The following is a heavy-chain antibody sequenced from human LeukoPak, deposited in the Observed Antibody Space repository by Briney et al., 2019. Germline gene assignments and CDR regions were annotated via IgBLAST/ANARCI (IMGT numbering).Heavy chain of an antibody. J-gene: IGHJ4*02. CDR1: GFSLRSTS. V-gene: IGHV3-23*03. CDR3: AKRLNHNYFEY. D-gene: IGHD6-19*01. CDR2: IYSDSSDT. Sequence: GVSLRLSSVASGFSLRSTSMAWARQAPGGRPDWVSDIYSDSSDTYYADSVKGRFSISRDDSKNTLYLQMYSLRTEDTATYYCAKRLNHNYFEYWGRGTLVTVSS.